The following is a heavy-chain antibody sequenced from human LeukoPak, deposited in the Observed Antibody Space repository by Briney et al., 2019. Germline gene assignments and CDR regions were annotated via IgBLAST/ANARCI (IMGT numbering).Heavy chain of an antibody. J-gene: IGHJ4*02. V-gene: IGHV1-69-2*01. CDR2: VDPEDGET. CDR3: ALQLELSFPLVY. CDR1: GYTFTDYY. D-gene: IGHD1-7*01. Sequence: ASVKISCKVSGYTFTDYYMHWVQQAPGKGPEWMGLVDPEDGETIYAEKFQGRVTITADTSTDTAYMELSSLRSEDTAVYYCALQLELSFPLVYWGQGTLVTVSS.